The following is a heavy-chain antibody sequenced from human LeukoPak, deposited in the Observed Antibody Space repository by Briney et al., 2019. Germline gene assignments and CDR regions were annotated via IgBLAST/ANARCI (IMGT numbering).Heavy chain of an antibody. CDR3: AREGSGVAGHFDY. CDR1: GSTFRSYT. D-gene: IGHD6-19*01. V-gene: IGHV3-21*01. J-gene: IGHJ4*02. CDR2: ISSSSSYI. Sequence: GGSLRLSCAASGSTFRSYTLNWVRRAPGKGLEWVSSISSSSSYIYYADSVKGRFTISRDNAKNSLYLQMNSLRAEDTAVYYCAREGSGVAGHFDYWGQGTLVTVSS.